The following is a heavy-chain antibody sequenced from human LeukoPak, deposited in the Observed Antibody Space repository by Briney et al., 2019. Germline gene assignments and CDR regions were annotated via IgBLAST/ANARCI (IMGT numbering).Heavy chain of an antibody. V-gene: IGHV4-59*01. D-gene: IGHD5-12*01. CDR1: GGSISSYY. CDR2: IYDCGST. CDR3: ARGGSGYDSFYYYGMDD. Sequence: PSETLSLTCTVSGGSISSYYWSWIRQPPGKGLEWIGYIYDCGSTNYNPSLKSRVTISVDTSKNQFSLKLSSVTAADTAVYYCARGGSGYDSFYYYGMDDWGQGTTVTVSS. J-gene: IGHJ6*02.